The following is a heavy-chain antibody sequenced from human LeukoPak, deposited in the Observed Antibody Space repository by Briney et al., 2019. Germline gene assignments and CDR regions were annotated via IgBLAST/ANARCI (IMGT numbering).Heavy chain of an antibody. CDR1: GYSFTSYW. Sequence: GESLKISCKGSGYSFTSYWIGWVRQMPGKGLEWMGIIYPGDSDTSYSPSFQGQVTISADKSISTAYLQWSSLKASDTAMYYCARVSTKYYYYYGMDVWGQGTTVTVSS. D-gene: IGHD1-1*01. CDR3: ARVSTKYYYYYGMDV. V-gene: IGHV5-51*01. CDR2: IYPGDSDT. J-gene: IGHJ6*02.